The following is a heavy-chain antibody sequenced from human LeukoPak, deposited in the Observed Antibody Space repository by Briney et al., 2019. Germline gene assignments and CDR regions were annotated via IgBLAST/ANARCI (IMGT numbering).Heavy chain of an antibody. J-gene: IGHJ4*02. CDR2: VIQSGST. CDR1: GGPLSAYY. Sequence: PPETLSLTCAVYGGPLSAYYWSWIRQPPGEGLEWIGEVIQSGSTNYNPSLESRVTISVDTSKNQFSLKLSSVTAADTAVYYCARGRGPNLDYWGQGTLVTVSS. CDR3: ARGRGPNLDY. V-gene: IGHV4-34*01. D-gene: IGHD4/OR15-4a*01.